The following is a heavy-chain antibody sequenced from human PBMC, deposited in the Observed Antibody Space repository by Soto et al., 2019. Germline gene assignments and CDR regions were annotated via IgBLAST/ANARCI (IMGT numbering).Heavy chain of an antibody. CDR2: IYPNGGST. V-gene: IGHV1-46*03. D-gene: IGHD5-12*01. Sequence: QVQLVQSGAEVKKPGASVKVSCKASGYTFTTYYMHWLRQAPGQGLEWMGIIYPNGGSTDYAQKFQARVTMTRDTSTTTVYMELSSLRSDDTAVYFCATVYAGTWSGHDNSGAFDIWGQGTMVTVSS. CDR1: GYTFTTYY. J-gene: IGHJ3*02. CDR3: ATVYAGTWSGHDNSGAFDI.